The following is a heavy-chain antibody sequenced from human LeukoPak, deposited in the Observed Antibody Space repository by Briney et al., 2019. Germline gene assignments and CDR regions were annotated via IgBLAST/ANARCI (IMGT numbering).Heavy chain of an antibody. CDR1: GVTLSNYA. V-gene: IGHV3-23*01. D-gene: IGHD6-13*01. J-gene: IGHJ4*02. Sequence: PGGSLRLSCVASGVTLSNYAMSWARQAPGKGLEWVSGISSSGSGGNTYYADSVKGRFTISRDSSRNTLFLHMNTLRAEDTAVYYCAKTRPLDSSSWSHGDYWGQGTLVTVSS. CDR2: ISSSGSGGNT. CDR3: AKTRPLDSSSWSHGDY.